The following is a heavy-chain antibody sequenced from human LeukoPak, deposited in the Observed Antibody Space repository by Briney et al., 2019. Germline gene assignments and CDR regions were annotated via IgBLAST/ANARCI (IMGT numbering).Heavy chain of an antibody. V-gene: IGHV3-23*01. Sequence: QSGGSLRLSCAASGFTFSSYAMSWVRQAPGKGLEWVSAISGSGGSTYYADSVKGRFTISRDNSKNTLYLQMNSLRAEDTAVYYCAKGGKSMGLYYYDSSGYYDPSGYYGMDVWGQGTTVTVSS. CDR1: GFTFSSYA. J-gene: IGHJ6*02. CDR3: AKGGKSMGLYYYDSSGYYDPSGYYGMDV. CDR2: ISGSGGST. D-gene: IGHD3-22*01.